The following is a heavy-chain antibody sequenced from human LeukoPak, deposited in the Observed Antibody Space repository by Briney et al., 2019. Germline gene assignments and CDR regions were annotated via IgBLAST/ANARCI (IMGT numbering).Heavy chain of an antibody. CDR1: GFTLNSYF. CDR3: VKDEGRGVYGSWTFYT. CDR2: ISGNCGKI. V-gene: IGHV3-23*01. Sequence: GGSLRLSYAASGFTLNSYFISWVRQPPAKGLEWVSGISGNCGKIYYVDSVKDRFTISRDNFKNRLFLQMNNLRAEDTAIYYGVKDEGRGVYGSWTFYTWGQGTLVTVSP. J-gene: IGHJ5*02. D-gene: IGHD3-10*01.